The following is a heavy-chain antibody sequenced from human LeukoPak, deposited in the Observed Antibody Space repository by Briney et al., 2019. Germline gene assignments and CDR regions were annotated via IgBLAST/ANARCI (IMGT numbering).Heavy chain of an antibody. V-gene: IGHV3-23*01. CDR1: GFTFSSYA. CDR2: ISGSGGST. CDR3: AKDQDNEWFDP. J-gene: IGHJ5*02. Sequence: GVSLRLFCAASGFTFSSYAMSWVRQASGKGLEWVSAISGSGGSTYYADSVKGRFTISRDNSKNTLYLQMNSLRAEDTAVYYCAKDQDNEWFDPWGQGTLVTVSS. D-gene: IGHD2-8*01.